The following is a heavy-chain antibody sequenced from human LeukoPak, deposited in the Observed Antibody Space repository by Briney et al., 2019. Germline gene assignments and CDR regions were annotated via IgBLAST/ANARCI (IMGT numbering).Heavy chain of an antibody. V-gene: IGHV4-4*07. CDR3: ARDRYYYDSSGYFDGFDP. CDR1: GGSFSGYY. D-gene: IGHD3-22*01. J-gene: IGHJ5*02. CDR2: IYTSGST. Sequence: SETLSLTCAVYGGSFSGYYWSWIRQPAGKGLEWIGRIYTSGSTNYNPSLKGRVTISVDTSKNQFSLKLSSVTAADTAVYYCARDRYYYDSSGYFDGFDPWGQGTLVTVSS.